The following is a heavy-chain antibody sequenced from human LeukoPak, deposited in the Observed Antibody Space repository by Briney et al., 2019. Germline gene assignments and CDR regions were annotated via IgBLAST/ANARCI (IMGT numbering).Heavy chain of an antibody. J-gene: IGHJ4*02. V-gene: IGHV3-48*01. CDR1: GVTFSSYS. D-gene: IGHD1-7*01. CDR2: ISSSSSTI. CDR3: ARDVGGGTKSY. Sequence: GGSLRLSCAASGVTFSSYSMNWVRQAPGKGLEWVSYISSSSSTIYYADSVKGRFTISRDNAKNSLYLQMNSLRAEDTAVYYCARDVGGGTKSYWGQGTLVTVSS.